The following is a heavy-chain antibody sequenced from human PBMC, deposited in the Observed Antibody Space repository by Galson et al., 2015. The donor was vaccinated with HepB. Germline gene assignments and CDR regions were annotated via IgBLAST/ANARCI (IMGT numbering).Heavy chain of an antibody. Sequence: SETLSLTCTVSGDSLTNSNYYWSWIRQPPGMALEWIASIHSTGNTYYKSSLKSRVTMSLNMSKNQFSLKLTSVTAADSAVYYCARGGRTYNYGSLSDSGMDVWGQGTTVTASS. V-gene: IGHV4-39*07. CDR1: GDSLTNSNYY. J-gene: IGHJ6*02. D-gene: IGHD5-18*01. CDR3: ARGGRTYNYGSLSDSGMDV. CDR2: IHSTGNT.